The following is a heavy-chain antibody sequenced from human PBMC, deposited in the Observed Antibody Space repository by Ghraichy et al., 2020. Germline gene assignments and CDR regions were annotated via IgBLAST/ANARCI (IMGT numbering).Heavy chain of an antibody. CDR1: GGSFSGYY. V-gene: IGHV4-34*01. Sequence: SETLSLTCAVYGGSFSGYYWSWIRQPPGKGLEWIGEINHSGSTNYNPSLKSRVTISVDKSKNQFSLKLSSVTAADTAVYYCARSSSDLDYWGQGTLVTVSS. CDR3: ARSSSDLDY. J-gene: IGHJ4*02. D-gene: IGHD2-21*02. CDR2: INHSGST.